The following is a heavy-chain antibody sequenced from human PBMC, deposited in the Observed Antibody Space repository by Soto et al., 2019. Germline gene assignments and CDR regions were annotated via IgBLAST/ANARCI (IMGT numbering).Heavy chain of an antibody. Sequence: SGPTLVNPTQTLTLTCTFSGFSLSTSGVGVGWIRQPPGKALEWLALIYWDDDKRYSPSLKSRLTITKDTSKNQVVLTMTNMDPVDTATYYCARLIAAAAPTHEAFDIWGQGTMVTVSS. CDR1: GFSLSTSGVG. CDR3: ARLIAAAAPTHEAFDI. J-gene: IGHJ3*02. V-gene: IGHV2-5*02. D-gene: IGHD6-13*01. CDR2: IYWDDDK.